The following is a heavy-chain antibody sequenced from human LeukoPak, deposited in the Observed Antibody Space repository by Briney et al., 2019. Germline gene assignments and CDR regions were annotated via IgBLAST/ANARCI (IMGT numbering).Heavy chain of an antibody. CDR2: IKQDGSEK. J-gene: IGHJ4*02. D-gene: IGHD6-19*01. CDR3: ARATIGSGWDMGLAHDY. CDR1: GFTFSSYW. Sequence: PGGSLRLSCAASGFTFSSYWMSWVRQAPGKGLEWVANIKQDGSEKYYVDSVKGRFTISRDNAKNSLYLQMNSLRAEDTAVYYCARATIGSGWDMGLAHDYWGQGTLVTVSS. V-gene: IGHV3-7*01.